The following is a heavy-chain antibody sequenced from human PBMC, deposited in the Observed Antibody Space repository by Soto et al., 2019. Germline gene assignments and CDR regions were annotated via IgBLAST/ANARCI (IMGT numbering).Heavy chain of an antibody. V-gene: IGHV4-39*01. CDR1: GASINSRSNY. CDR2: HYYSGRT. J-gene: IGHJ4*02. Sequence: SETVSLTCTVTGASINSRSNYCRWIRQPPGKGFEWIGTHYYSGRTYNNPSLRSRVSMYIHTSKDQFYLKLKSVTAADTALYFCARQRTSVVNQPYFDVWGPGSLVT. D-gene: IGHD2-21*01. CDR3: ARQRTSVVNQPYFDV.